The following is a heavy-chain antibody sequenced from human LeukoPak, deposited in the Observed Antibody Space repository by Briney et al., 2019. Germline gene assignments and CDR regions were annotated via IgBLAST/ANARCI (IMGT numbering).Heavy chain of an antibody. CDR1: GGSININTYY. J-gene: IGHJ4*02. D-gene: IGHD1-26*01. CDR3: AKSGGYGLIDY. V-gene: IGHV4-39*01. Sequence: SETLSLTCTVSGGSININTYYWGWIRQPPGKGLEWIGSIYYSGSTYYNPSLKSRVTISVDTSKNQFSLKLSSVTAADTAMYYCAKSGGYGLIDYWGQGTLVTVSS. CDR2: IYYSGST.